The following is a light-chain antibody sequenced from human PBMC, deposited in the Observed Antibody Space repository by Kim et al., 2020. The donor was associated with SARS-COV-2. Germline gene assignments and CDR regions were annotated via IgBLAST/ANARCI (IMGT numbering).Light chain of an antibody. CDR2: AAS. CDR1: QSISSY. V-gene: IGKV1-39*01. Sequence: DIQMTQSPSSLSASVGDRVTITCRASQSISSYLNWYQQKPGKAPKLLIYAASCLQSGVPSRFSGSGSGTDFTLTISSLQPEDFAAYYCQQSYSTPRYTFVQGTKLEIK. J-gene: IGKJ2*01. CDR3: QQSYSTPRYT.